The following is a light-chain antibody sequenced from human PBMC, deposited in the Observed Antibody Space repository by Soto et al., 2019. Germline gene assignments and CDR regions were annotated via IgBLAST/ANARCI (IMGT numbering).Light chain of an antibody. J-gene: IGLJ2*01. Sequence: QSALTQPASVSGSPGQSITISCTGTSSDVGGYNYVSWYQQHPGKAPKLMIYEVSNRPSGVSNRFSGSKSGNTASLTISGLQAEDEADYYSSSYTSSSFLVVFGGGTKLTVL. CDR1: SSDVGGYNY. CDR3: SSYTSSSFLVV. CDR2: EVS. V-gene: IGLV2-14*01.